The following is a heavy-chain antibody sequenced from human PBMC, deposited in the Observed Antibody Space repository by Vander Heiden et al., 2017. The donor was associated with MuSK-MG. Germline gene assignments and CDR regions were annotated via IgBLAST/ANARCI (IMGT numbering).Heavy chain of an antibody. V-gene: IGHV3-23*01. CDR2: ISGYASNT. D-gene: IGHD3-16*01. J-gene: IGHJ4*02. Sequence: EVQLLESGGGLVQPGGSLRLSCVASGFTFVRHSMTWVRQAPGKGLEWVSSISGYASNTYNADVAKGRFTISRDNSKNMLFLQMKSLRVEDTAIYYCAKDVGDYERLIDYWGQGTLVTVSS. CDR3: AKDVGDYERLIDY. CDR1: GFTFVRHS.